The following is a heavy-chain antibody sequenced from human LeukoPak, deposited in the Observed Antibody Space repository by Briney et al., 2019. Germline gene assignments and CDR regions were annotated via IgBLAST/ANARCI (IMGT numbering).Heavy chain of an antibody. CDR3: ARDLFSRSPGWFDP. Sequence: SETLSLTCTVSGYSISSGYYWGWIRQPPGKGLEWIGSIYHSGSTYYNPSLKSRVTISVDTSKNQFSLKLSSVTAADTAVYYCARDLFSRSPGWFDPWGQGTLVTVSS. CDR2: IYHSGST. CDR1: GYSISSGYY. D-gene: IGHD1-14*01. V-gene: IGHV4-38-2*02. J-gene: IGHJ5*02.